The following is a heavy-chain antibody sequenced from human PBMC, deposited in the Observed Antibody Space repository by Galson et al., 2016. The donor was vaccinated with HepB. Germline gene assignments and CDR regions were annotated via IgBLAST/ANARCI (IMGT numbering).Heavy chain of an antibody. D-gene: IGHD5-24*01. CDR3: ARVRDGYNKYYHYGLDA. J-gene: IGHJ6*02. CDR1: GYTFTSYY. Sequence: SVKVSCKASGYTFTSYYMHWVRQAPGQGLEWMGIINPSGGRTSYAQKFQGRVTMTRDTSTSTVYMELSSLRSEDTAVYYCARVRDGYNKYYHYGLDAWGQGTTVTVSS. CDR2: INPSGGRT. V-gene: IGHV1-46*01.